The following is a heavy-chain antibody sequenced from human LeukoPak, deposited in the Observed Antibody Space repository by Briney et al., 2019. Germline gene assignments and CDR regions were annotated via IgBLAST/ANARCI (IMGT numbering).Heavy chain of an antibody. Sequence: GGSLRLSCAASGFTFSTYSMNWVRQAPGKGLEWVAYISSSSSNIYYADSVKGRFTISRDNAKHSLYLQMNSLRDEDTAVYYCARDRSGYYLFDYWGQGALVTVSS. D-gene: IGHD3-22*01. CDR3: ARDRSGYYLFDY. CDR1: GFTFSTYS. J-gene: IGHJ4*02. CDR2: ISSSSSNI. V-gene: IGHV3-48*02.